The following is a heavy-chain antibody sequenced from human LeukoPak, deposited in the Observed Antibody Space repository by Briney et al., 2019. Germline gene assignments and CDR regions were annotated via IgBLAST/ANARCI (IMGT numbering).Heavy chain of an antibody. CDR2: INHSGST. J-gene: IGHJ4*02. D-gene: IGHD3-22*01. Sequence: SETLSLTCAVYGGSFSGYYWSWIRQPPGKGLEWIGEINHSGSTNYNPSLKSRVTISVDTSKNQFSLKLSSVTAADTAVYYCAGRYYYDSSGSSFDYWGQGTLVTVSS. CDR3: AGRYYYDSSGSSFDY. CDR1: GGSFSGYY. V-gene: IGHV4-34*01.